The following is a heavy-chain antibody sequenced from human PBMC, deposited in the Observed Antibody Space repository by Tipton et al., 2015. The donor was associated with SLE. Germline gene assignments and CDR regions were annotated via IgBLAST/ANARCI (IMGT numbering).Heavy chain of an antibody. CDR2: VHFSGST. D-gene: IGHD3-16*01. Sequence: TLSLTCTVSGGSISGHYWSWIRQSSGRGLEWLGFVHFSGSTTYNPSLKSRVAISVGTSKNQFSLKPSSVTAADTAVDFCASPLRVVLDAFDMWGQGTMVTVSS. CDR3: ASPLRVVLDAFDM. J-gene: IGHJ3*02. CDR1: GGSISGHY. V-gene: IGHV4-59*11.